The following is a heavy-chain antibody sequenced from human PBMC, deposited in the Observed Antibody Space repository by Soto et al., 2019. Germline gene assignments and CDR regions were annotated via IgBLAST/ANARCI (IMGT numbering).Heavy chain of an antibody. J-gene: IGHJ4*02. CDR1: GYTFTSYY. Sequence: QVQLVPSGAEVKKPGASVKVSCKASGYTFTSYYMHWVRQAPGQGLEWLGIINPSGGSTRYAQKFQGRVTMPTDTSTSTVYMELSSLRSEDTAVYYCARRAVAGTTDYWGQGTLVTVSS. CDR3: ARRAVAGTTDY. D-gene: IGHD6-19*01. V-gene: IGHV1-46*01. CDR2: INPSGGST.